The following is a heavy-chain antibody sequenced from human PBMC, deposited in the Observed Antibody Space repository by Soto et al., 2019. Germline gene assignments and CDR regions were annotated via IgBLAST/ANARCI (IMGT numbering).Heavy chain of an antibody. CDR3: AKDKRGYSYGYPDY. Sequence: EVQLVESGGGLVQPGRSLRLSCAASGFTFDDYVMHWVRQAPGKGLEWVSGISWNSGSIGYADSVKGRFTISRDNAKNSLYLQMNSLRAEDTALYYCAKDKRGYSYGYPDYWGQGTLVTVSS. CDR2: ISWNSGSI. V-gene: IGHV3-9*01. CDR1: GFTFDDYV. D-gene: IGHD5-18*01. J-gene: IGHJ4*02.